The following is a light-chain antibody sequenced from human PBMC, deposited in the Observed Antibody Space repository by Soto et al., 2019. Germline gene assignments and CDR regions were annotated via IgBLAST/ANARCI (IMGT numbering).Light chain of an antibody. CDR2: DAS. V-gene: IGKV3-11*01. CDR1: QSVSSY. J-gene: IGKJ4*01. CDR3: QQRSNWPFLT. Sequence: EIVLTQSPATLSLSPGERATLSCRASQSVSSYLAWYQQKPGQAPRLLIYDASNRATGIPARFSGSGSGTDFTLTISSLEPEDFAFYYCQQRSNWPFLTFGGGTKLEIK.